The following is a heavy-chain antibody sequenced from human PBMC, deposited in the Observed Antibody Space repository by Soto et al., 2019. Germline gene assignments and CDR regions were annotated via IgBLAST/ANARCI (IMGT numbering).Heavy chain of an antibody. Sequence: QVYLVQSGAEVKKPGASVKLSCEASGYTFTALPIHWVRQAPGQRLEWMGWINPGDGYTEYSQKFQDRVTITRGTDASTAYRELNSLKSEDTAVYYCASRPGLEGGPFDFWGQGTLVTVTS. CDR2: INPGDGYT. J-gene: IGHJ4*02. CDR1: GYTFTALP. CDR3: ASRPGLEGGPFDF. V-gene: IGHV1-3*01. D-gene: IGHD1-1*01.